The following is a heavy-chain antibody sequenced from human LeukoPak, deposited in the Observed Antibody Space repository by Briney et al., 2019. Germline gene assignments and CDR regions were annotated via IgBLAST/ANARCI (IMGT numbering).Heavy chain of an antibody. J-gene: IGHJ5*02. Sequence: GASVKVSCKASGYTFTSYGISWVRQAPGQGLEWMGWISAYNGNTNYAQKLQGRVTMTTDTSTSTAYMELRSLRSDDTAVYYCARDYGPGSYNGGWFDPWGQGTLVSVSS. CDR2: ISAYNGNT. CDR1: GYTFTSYG. CDR3: ARDYGPGSYNGGWFDP. V-gene: IGHV1-18*01. D-gene: IGHD3-10*01.